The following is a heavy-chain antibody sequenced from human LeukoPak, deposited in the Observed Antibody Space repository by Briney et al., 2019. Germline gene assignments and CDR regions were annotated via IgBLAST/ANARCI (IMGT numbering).Heavy chain of an antibody. J-gene: IGHJ4*02. CDR1: GFTVSSNY. D-gene: IGHD6-19*01. V-gene: IGHV3-53*04. CDR3: ARAGSEYSSGWDFDY. CDR2: IYSGGST. Sequence: GGSLRLSCAASGFTVSSNYMSWVRQAPGKGLEWVSVIYSGGSTYYADSVKGRFTISRLNSKNTLYLQMNSLGAEDTAVYYCARAGSEYSSGWDFDYWGQGTLVTVSS.